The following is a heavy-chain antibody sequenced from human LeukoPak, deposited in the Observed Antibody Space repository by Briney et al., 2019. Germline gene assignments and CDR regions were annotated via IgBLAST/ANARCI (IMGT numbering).Heavy chain of an antibody. CDR2: ISSSSNII. D-gene: IGHD6-13*01. J-gene: IGHJ4*02. CDR1: GFTFSDYY. CDR3: ARDAKSGYSSSWNDY. V-gene: IGHV3-11*01. Sequence: PGGSLRLSCAASGFTFSDYYMSWIRQAPGKGLEWVSYISSSSNIIYYVDSVKGRFTISRDNAKNSLYLQMNSLRAEDTAVYYCARDAKSGYSSSWNDYWGQGTLVTVSS.